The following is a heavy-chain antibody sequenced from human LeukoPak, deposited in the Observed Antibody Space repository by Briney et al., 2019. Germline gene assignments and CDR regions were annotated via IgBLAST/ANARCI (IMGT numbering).Heavy chain of an antibody. V-gene: IGHV4-39*01. J-gene: IGHJ4*02. Sequence: KPSETLSLTCTVSGGSISSSSYYWGWIRQPPGKGLEWIGSIYYSGSTYYNPSPKSRVTISVDTSKNQSSLKLSSVTAADTAVYYCASTRSFDYWGQGTLVTVSS. CDR1: GGSISSSSYY. CDR2: IYYSGST. CDR3: ASTRSFDY.